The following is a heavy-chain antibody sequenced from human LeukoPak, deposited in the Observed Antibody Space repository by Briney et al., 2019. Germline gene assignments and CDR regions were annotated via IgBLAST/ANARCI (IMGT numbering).Heavy chain of an antibody. V-gene: IGHV4-34*01. CDR3: ARGVFKGFDY. D-gene: IGHD1-14*01. Sequence: TSETLSLTCAVYGGSFSGYYWSWIRQPPGKGLERIGEINHSGSTNYNPSLKSRVTISVDTSKNQFSLKLSSVTAADTAVYYCARGVFKGFDYWGQGTLVTVSS. CDR2: INHSGST. J-gene: IGHJ4*02. CDR1: GGSFSGYY.